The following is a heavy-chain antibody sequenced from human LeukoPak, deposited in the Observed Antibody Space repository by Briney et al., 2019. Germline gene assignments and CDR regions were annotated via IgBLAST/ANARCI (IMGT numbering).Heavy chain of an antibody. J-gene: IGHJ3*02. Sequence: PSQTLSLTCTVSGGSISSGSYYWSWIRQPAGKGLEWIGRIYTSGSTNYNPSLKSRVTISVDTSKNQFSLKLSSVTAADTAVYYCARDGIWLSGYHPHDAFDIWGQGTMVTVSS. CDR1: GGSISSGSYY. CDR3: ARDGIWLSGYHPHDAFDI. D-gene: IGHD3-22*01. V-gene: IGHV4-61*02. CDR2: IYTSGST.